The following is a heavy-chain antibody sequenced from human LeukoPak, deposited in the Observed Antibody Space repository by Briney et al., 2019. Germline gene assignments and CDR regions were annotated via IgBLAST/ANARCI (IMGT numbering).Heavy chain of an antibody. CDR2: VNLQGGT. J-gene: IGHJ4*02. V-gene: IGHV4-4*02. Sequence: SETLSLTCDVSGGSITQTNYWTWVRPPPGKGLEWTGEVNLQGGTNYNPSLLRRVAISVDTSANHVSLQMTSETAADTAVYYCAREGGSYRPLDYSGQGTLVTVSS. CDR1: GGSITQTNY. CDR3: AREGGSYRPLDY. D-gene: IGHD3-16*02.